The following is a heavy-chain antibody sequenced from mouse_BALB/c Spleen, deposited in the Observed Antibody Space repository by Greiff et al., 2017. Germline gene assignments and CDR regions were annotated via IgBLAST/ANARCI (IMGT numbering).Heavy chain of an antibody. D-gene: IGHD1-1*01. V-gene: IGHV5-6*01. CDR2: ISSGGSYT. CDR1: GFTFSSYG. CDR3: ARQGDYYGSTLPWFAY. Sequence: EVNVVESGGDLVKPGGSLKLSCAASGFTFSSYGMSWVRQTPDKRLEWVATISSGGSYTYYPDSVKGRFTISRDNAKNTLYLQMSSLKSEDTAMYYCARQGDYYGSTLPWFAYWGQGTLVTVSA. J-gene: IGHJ3*01.